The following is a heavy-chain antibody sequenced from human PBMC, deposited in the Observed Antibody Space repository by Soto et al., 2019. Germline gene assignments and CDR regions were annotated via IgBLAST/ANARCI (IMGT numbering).Heavy chain of an antibody. Sequence: QVQLVESGGGVVQPGRSLRLSCVASGFTFSSYGMHWVRQAPGKGLEWVAIISDDGSNTYYADSVKGRFTISRDNSKNTLYLHMNSLRAEDTSVYYCAKEGGLSGSYYISSSYYFDYWGQGTLVTVSS. D-gene: IGHD1-26*01. CDR1: GFTFSSYG. CDR2: ISDDGSNT. V-gene: IGHV3-30*18. J-gene: IGHJ4*02. CDR3: AKEGGLSGSYYISSSYYFDY.